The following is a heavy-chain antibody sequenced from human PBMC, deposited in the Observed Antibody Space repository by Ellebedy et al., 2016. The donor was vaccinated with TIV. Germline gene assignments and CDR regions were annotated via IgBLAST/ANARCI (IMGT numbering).Heavy chain of an antibody. CDR2: IYYSGST. V-gene: IGHV4-59*01. CDR1: GGSFNTYY. Sequence: MPGGSLRLSCTVSGGSFNTYYWSWIRQPPGKTLEWIGNIYYSGSTDYNPSLQSRVTISIDTSENQFSLSMSSVTAADTAVYYCARVPTPLTGYSSGWFYFDSWGQGTLVTVSS. J-gene: IGHJ4*02. CDR3: ARVPTPLTGYSSGWFYFDS. D-gene: IGHD6-19*01.